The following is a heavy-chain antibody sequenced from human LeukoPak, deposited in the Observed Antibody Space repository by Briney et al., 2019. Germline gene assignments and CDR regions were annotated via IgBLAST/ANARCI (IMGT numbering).Heavy chain of an antibody. CDR3: ARDRSYDSSGYFYY. CDR1: GFTLSSYS. CDR2: INQNGSEK. Sequence: ARSLRLSCAASGFTLSSYSMSWVRQAPGKGLEWVANINQNGSEKYYEDSVKGRFTISRDNAKNSLYLQMNSLRAEDTAVYYCARDRSYDSSGYFYYWGQGTLVTVSS. D-gene: IGHD3-22*01. J-gene: IGHJ4*02. V-gene: IGHV3-7*01.